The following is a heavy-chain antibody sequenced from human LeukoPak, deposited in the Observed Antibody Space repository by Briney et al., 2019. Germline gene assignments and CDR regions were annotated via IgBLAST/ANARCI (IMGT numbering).Heavy chain of an antibody. CDR2: IYYSGST. CDR3: AIQPSEWLLYYFDY. Sequence: SETLSLTCTVSGGSISSSSYYWGWIRQPPGKGLEWIGSIYYSGSTYYNPSLKSRVTISVDTSKNQFSLKLSSVTAADTAVYYCAIQPSEWLLYYFDYWGQGTLVTVSS. J-gene: IGHJ4*02. D-gene: IGHD3-3*01. CDR1: GGSISSSSYY. V-gene: IGHV4-39*07.